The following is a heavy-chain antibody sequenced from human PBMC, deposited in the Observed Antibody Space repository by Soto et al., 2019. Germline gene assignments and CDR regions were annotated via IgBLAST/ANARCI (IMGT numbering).Heavy chain of an antibody. V-gene: IGHV4-59*08. CDR2: IYYSGST. CDR1: GGSISSYY. CDR3: ARLINYDFFGP. Sequence: PSETLSLTCTVSGGSISSYYWSWIRQPPGKGLEWIGYIYYSGSTNYNPSLKSRVTISVDTSKNQFSLKLSSVTAADTAVYYCARLINYDFFGPWGQGTLVTVSS. D-gene: IGHD3-3*01. J-gene: IGHJ5*02.